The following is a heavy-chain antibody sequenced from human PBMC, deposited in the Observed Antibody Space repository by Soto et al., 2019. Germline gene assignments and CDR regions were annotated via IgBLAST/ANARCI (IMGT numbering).Heavy chain of an antibody. D-gene: IGHD6-6*01. CDR1: GGTFSSYA. J-gene: IGHJ6*02. CDR2: IIPIFGTA. CDR3: ARLAARPTYYYYYYGMDV. V-gene: IGHV1-69*13. Sequence: SVKVSCKASGGTFSSYAISWVRQAPGQGLEWMGGIIPIFGTANYAQKFQGRVTITADESTSTAYVELSSLRSEDTAVYYCARLAARPTYYYYYYGMDVWGQGTTVTVSS.